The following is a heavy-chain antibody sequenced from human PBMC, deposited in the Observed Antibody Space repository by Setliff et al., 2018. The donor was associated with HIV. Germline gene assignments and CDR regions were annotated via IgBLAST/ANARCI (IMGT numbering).Heavy chain of an antibody. J-gene: IGHJ4*02. CDR3: VRQGWDQGRVSSYYFDY. CDR1: GGSMNNYF. Sequence: PSETLSLTCTVSGGSMNNYFWSWIRQPPGKGLQWMGYIYHTGTTNYNRSLESRLTMSVDTSKKQFSLKLTSMTAADTAVYYCVRQGWDQGRVSSYYFDYWGQGTLVTVSS. V-gene: IGHV4-59*08. CDR2: IYHTGTT. D-gene: IGHD1-26*01.